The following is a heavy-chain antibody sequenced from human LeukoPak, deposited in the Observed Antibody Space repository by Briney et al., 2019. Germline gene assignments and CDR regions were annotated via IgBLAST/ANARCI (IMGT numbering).Heavy chain of an antibody. V-gene: IGHV1-58*02. CDR2: IVVGSGNT. D-gene: IGHD3-3*01. CDR3: AAGKIFGVVHDAFDI. Sequence: SVKVSCKASGFTSTSSAMQWVRQARGQRLEWIGWIVVGSGNTNYAQKFQERVTITRDMSTSTAYMELSSLISEDTAVYYCAAGKIFGVVHDAFDIWGQGTMVTVSS. J-gene: IGHJ3*02. CDR1: GFTSTSSA.